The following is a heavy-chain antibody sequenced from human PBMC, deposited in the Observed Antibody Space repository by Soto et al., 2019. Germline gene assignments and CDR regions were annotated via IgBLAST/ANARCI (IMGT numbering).Heavy chain of an antibody. CDR3: ANKPYYDFWSGSAEEYYFDY. V-gene: IGHV3-23*01. J-gene: IGHJ4*02. CDR2: ISGSGGST. D-gene: IGHD3-3*01. Sequence: PGGSLRLSCAASGFTFSSYAMSWVRQAPGKGLEWVSAISGSGGSTYYADSVKGRFTISRDNSKNTLYLQMNSLRAEDTAVYYCANKPYYDFWSGSAEEYYFDYWGQGTLVTVSS. CDR1: GFTFSSYA.